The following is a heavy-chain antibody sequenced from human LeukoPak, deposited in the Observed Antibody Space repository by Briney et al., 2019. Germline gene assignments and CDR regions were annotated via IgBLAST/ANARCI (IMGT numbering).Heavy chain of an antibody. CDR2: IYNSGST. CDR1: GGSISSGGYY. D-gene: IGHD3-16*02. J-gene: IGHJ4*02. Sequence: PSETLSLTCTVSGGSISSGGYYWSWIRQHPGKGLEWLGNIYNSGSTYYNPSLKSRVTISVDTPKNQFSLKLSSVTAADTAVYYCARVLTFGGVIANWGQGTLVTVSS. V-gene: IGHV4-31*03. CDR3: ARVLTFGGVIAN.